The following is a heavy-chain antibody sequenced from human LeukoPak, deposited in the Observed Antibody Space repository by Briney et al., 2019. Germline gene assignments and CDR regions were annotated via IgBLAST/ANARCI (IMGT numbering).Heavy chain of an antibody. CDR3: ARADEYYSDSSGYYPRQEYYFDY. D-gene: IGHD3-22*01. V-gene: IGHV1-18*01. Sequence: ASVKVSCKASGYSFTSYGISWVRQAPGQGLEWMGWISAYSGNTNYAQKLQGRVTMITDTSTSTAYMELRSLRSDDTAVYYCARADEYYSDSSGYYPRQEYYFDYWGQGTLVTVSS. J-gene: IGHJ4*02. CDR1: GYSFTSYG. CDR2: ISAYSGNT.